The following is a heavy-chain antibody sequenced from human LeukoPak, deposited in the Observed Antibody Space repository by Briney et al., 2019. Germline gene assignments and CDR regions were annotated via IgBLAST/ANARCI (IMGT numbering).Heavy chain of an antibody. Sequence: ASVKVSCKASGYTFTSYDINWVRQATGQGLEWMGWMNPNSGNTGYAQKFQGRVTMTTNTSISTAYTELSSLRSEDTAVYYCARREYGSGSYHLVYWGQGTLVTVSS. CDR3: ARREYGSGSYHLVY. D-gene: IGHD3-10*01. CDR1: GYTFTSYD. CDR2: MNPNSGNT. J-gene: IGHJ4*02. V-gene: IGHV1-8*01.